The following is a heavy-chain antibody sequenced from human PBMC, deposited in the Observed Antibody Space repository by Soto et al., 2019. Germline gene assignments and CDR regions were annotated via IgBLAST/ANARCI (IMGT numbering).Heavy chain of an antibody. J-gene: IGHJ5*02. CDR3: AKDSGYNYGYFRWFDP. CDR2: IYYTGST. V-gene: IGHV4-59*01. D-gene: IGHD5-18*01. CDR1: GGSISSYY. Sequence: PSETLSLTCTVSGGSISSYYWSWIRQSPGKGLECIGYIYYTGSTNYNPALKSRVTISVDTSKNQFSLKLSSVTAADTAVYYCAKDSGYNYGYFRWFDPWGQGTLVTVSS.